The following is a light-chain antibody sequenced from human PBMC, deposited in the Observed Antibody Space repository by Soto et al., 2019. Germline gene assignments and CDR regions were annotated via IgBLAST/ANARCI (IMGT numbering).Light chain of an antibody. V-gene: IGKV3-20*01. Sequence: EIMLTQSPGTLSLSPGERATLSCRASQSVRSDFLAWYLQKPGQAPRLLIYGASSRATGIPDRFSGSGSETDFTLTISRLEPEDFAVYYCQQYGSLWTFGQGTKVENK. CDR2: GAS. CDR1: QSVRSDF. CDR3: QQYGSLWT. J-gene: IGKJ1*01.